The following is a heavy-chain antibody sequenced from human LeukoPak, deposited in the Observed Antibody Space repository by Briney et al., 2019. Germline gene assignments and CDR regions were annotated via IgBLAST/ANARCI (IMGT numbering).Heavy chain of an antibody. V-gene: IGHV4-39*07. CDR3: ARDRAYYGSGRNFDY. Sequence: SETLSLTCTVSGGSISSSSYYWGWLRQPPGKGLEWIESSYYSGSTYYNSSLKSRVTISVDTSKNQFSLKLSSVTAADTAVYYCARDRAYYGSGRNFDYWGQGTLVTVSS. CDR2: SYYSGST. CDR1: GGSISSSSYY. J-gene: IGHJ4*02. D-gene: IGHD3-10*01.